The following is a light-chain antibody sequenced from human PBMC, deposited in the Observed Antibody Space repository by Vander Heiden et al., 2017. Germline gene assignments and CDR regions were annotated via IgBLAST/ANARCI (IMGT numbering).Light chain of an antibody. V-gene: IGLV3-19*01. Sequence: SSELTQDPAVSVALGQTVRITCQGDSLRFYYATWYQQKPGQAPVLVFYSKNMRPSGIPDRFSGSRSENTASLTITGAQAEDEAVYYCNSRDSDDNPVVFGGGTKLTVL. J-gene: IGLJ3*02. CDR3: NSRDSDDNPVV. CDR1: SLRFYY. CDR2: SKN.